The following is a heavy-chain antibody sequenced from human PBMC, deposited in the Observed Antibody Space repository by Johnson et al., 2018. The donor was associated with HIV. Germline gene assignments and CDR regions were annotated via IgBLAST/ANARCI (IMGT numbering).Heavy chain of an antibody. CDR2: VNWNGVST. D-gene: IGHD7-27*01. CDR3: ARDPSTQDSRLTGDFGAFDI. CDR1: GFRFDDYG. J-gene: IGHJ3*02. V-gene: IGHV3-20*04. Sequence: VQLVESGGGVVRPGGSLRLSCEGSGFRFDDYGMSWVRQTPGNGLDWVSGVNWNGVSTNYADSVKGRFRISRDNVKNSLYLQMDSLRAEDTAFYYFARDPSTQDSRLTGDFGAFDIWGQGTMVIVSS.